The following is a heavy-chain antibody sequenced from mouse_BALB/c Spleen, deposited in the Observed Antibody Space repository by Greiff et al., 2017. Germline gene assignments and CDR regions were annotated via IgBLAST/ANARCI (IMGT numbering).Heavy chain of an antibody. CDR1: GFNIKDTY. Sequence: VQLQQSGAELVKPGASVQLSCTASGFNIKDTYMHWVKQRPEQGLEWIGRIDPANGNTKYDPKFQGKATITADTSSNTAYLQLSSLTSEDTAVYYCARGDDEDAMDDWGQGTSVTVSA. J-gene: IGHJ4*01. V-gene: IGHV14-3*02. CDR2: IDPANGNT. CDR3: ARGDDEDAMDD. D-gene: IGHD2-12*01.